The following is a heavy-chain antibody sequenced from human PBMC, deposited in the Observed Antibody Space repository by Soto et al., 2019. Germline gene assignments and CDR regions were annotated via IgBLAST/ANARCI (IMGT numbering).Heavy chain of an antibody. J-gene: IGHJ4*02. CDR3: AKENGYSSSWFEFDY. CDR2: IYYSGST. CDR1: GGSSSSYY. V-gene: IGHV4-59*12. Sequence: PSETLSLTCTVSGGSSSSYYLGWIRQPPGKGLEWIGYIYYSGSTNYNPSLKSRVTISVDTSKNQFSLKLSSVTAADTAVYYCAKENGYSSSWFEFDYWGQETLVTVSS. D-gene: IGHD6-13*01.